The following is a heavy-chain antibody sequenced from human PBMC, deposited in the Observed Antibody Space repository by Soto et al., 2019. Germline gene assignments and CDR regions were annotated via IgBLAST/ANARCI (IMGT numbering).Heavy chain of an antibody. J-gene: IGHJ4*02. CDR3: TTEKGY. V-gene: IGHV3-15*07. Sequence: EVQLVESGGGLVKPGESLRFSCAASGFTFTNAWMNWVRQAPGKGLEWVGRIRSKTDGGTPDYAAPVKGRFTISRDDSKNTLYVQMNSLKTEDTAIYYCTTEKGYWGQGTLVTVSS. CDR2: IRSKTDGGTP. CDR1: GFTFTNAW.